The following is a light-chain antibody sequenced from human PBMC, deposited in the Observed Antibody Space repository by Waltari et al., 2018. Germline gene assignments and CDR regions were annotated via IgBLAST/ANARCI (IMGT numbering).Light chain of an antibody. CDR2: EVS. Sequence: QSALTQPASVSGSPGQSITIPCHGTASDVGTYNFVSWYQQHPGKAPKILIYEVSRRPSGVSSRFSASKSGNTASLTISALQADDEADYYCCSYAGSSTYVFGSGTKITVL. V-gene: IGLV2-23*02. J-gene: IGLJ1*01. CDR1: ASDVGTYNF. CDR3: CSYAGSSTYV.